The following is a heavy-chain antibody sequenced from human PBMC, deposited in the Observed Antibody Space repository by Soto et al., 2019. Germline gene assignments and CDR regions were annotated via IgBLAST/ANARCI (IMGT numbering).Heavy chain of an antibody. V-gene: IGHV3-30-3*01. CDR1: GFTFSSYA. Sequence: QVQLVESGGGVVQPGRSLRLSCAASGFTFSSYAMHWVRQAPGKGLEWVAVISYDGSNKYYADSVKGRFTISRDISKNTLYLQMNSLRAEDTAVYYCARDPAKWELLPMGYFDYWGQGTLVTVSS. J-gene: IGHJ4*02. D-gene: IGHD1-26*01. CDR3: ARDPAKWELLPMGYFDY. CDR2: ISYDGSNK.